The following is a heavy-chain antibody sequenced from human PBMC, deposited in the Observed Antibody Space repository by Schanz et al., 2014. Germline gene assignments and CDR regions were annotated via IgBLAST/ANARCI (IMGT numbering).Heavy chain of an antibody. J-gene: IGHJ6*02. CDR2: ISPYNGNT. Sequence: QVRLVQSGAEVKKPGASVKVSCKASGYTFTSYGISWVRQAPGQGLEWMGWISPYNGNTNYAQKLQGRVTMTADTSTSTAYMDLRSLRSDDTAVYYCARVQDDILTGSEYYYGMDVWGQGTTVTVSS. D-gene: IGHD3-9*01. V-gene: IGHV1-18*01. CDR3: ARVQDDILTGSEYYYGMDV. CDR1: GYTFTSYG.